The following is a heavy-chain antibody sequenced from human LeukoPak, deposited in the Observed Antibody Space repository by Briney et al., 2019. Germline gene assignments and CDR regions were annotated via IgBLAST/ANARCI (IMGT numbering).Heavy chain of an antibody. J-gene: IGHJ4*02. CDR3: ARGIAAAGTTPDY. CDR1: GYTFTSYD. V-gene: IGHV1-8*03. D-gene: IGHD6-13*01. Sequence: GASVKVSCKASGYTFTSYDINWVRQATGQGLEWMGWMNPNSGNTGYAQKFQGRVTITRNTSISTAYMELSSLRSEDTAVYYCARGIAAAGTTPDYWGQGTLVTVSS. CDR2: MNPNSGNT.